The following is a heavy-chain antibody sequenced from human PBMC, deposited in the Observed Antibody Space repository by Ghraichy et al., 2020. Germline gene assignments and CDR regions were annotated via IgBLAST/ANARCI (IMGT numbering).Heavy chain of an antibody. CDR2: IGTTGTTT. V-gene: IGHV3-23*01. Sequence: ETLSLTCAASGFTFSTNGMGWVRQAPGKGLEWVTAIGTTGTTTFYIDSVQGRFTISRDDSKNTVFMHMNSLRAEDTALYYCAKTGPLYVDYWGQGTLVTVSA. D-gene: IGHD2-8*01. J-gene: IGHJ4*02. CDR1: GFTFSTNG. CDR3: AKTGPLYVDY.